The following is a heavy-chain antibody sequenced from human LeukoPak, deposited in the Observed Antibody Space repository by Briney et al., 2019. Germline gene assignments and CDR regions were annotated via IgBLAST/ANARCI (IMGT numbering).Heavy chain of an antibody. Sequence: SETLSLACTVSGGSISSYYWSWIRQPAGKGLEWIGRIYTSGSTYYNPSLKSRVTMSVDTSKNQFSLKLSSVTAADTAVYYCARDYVWFGENLYNWFDPWGQGTLVTVSS. CDR3: ARDYVWFGENLYNWFDP. CDR1: GGSISSYY. D-gene: IGHD3-10*01. J-gene: IGHJ5*02. V-gene: IGHV4-4*07. CDR2: IYTSGST.